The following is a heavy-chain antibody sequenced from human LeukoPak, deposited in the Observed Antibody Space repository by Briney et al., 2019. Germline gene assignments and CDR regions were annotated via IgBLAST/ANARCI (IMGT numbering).Heavy chain of an antibody. J-gene: IGHJ4*02. CDR1: GFSLSTSGVG. CDR3: AHKEYYALGSLGDSFDY. Sequence: SGPTLVNPTQTLTLTCTFSGFSLSTSGVGVGWIRQPPGKALEWLAVIYWDDDKRHSPSLKSRLTITKDTSKNQVVLTMPNMDPVETATYYCAHKEYYALGSLGDSFDYWGQGTLVTVSS. V-gene: IGHV2-5*02. CDR2: IYWDDDK. D-gene: IGHD3-10*01.